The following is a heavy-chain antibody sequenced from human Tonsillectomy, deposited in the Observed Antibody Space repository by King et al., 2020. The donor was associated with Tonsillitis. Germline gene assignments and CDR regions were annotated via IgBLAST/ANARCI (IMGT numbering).Heavy chain of an antibody. V-gene: IGHV4-31*03. Sequence: QLQESGPGLVKPSPTLSLTCTVSGGSISSGGYYWSWIRQHPGKGLEWIWYIYYSGNTYYNPSLNSRVTISIDTSKYQFSLKLSSVTAADTAVYYCASGPGVVTDAEYFQHWGQGTLVTVSS. J-gene: IGHJ1*01. CDR1: GGSISSGGYY. CDR3: ASGPGVVTDAEYFQH. D-gene: IGHD2-21*02. CDR2: IYYSGNT.